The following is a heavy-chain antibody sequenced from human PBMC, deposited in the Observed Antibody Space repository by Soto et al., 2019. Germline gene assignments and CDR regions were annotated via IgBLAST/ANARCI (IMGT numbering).Heavy chain of an antibody. V-gene: IGHV5-51*01. D-gene: IGHD3-10*01. CDR2: IYPGDSDT. Sequence: PGESLKISCKGSGYSFTSHWIGWVRQMPGRGLEWMGIIYPGDSDTRYSPSFQGQVTISADKSISTAYLQWSSLKASDTAMYYCARLPPYGSGSYYPDYGMDVWGQGTTVTVSS. CDR1: GYSFTSHW. CDR3: ARLPPYGSGSYYPDYGMDV. J-gene: IGHJ6*02.